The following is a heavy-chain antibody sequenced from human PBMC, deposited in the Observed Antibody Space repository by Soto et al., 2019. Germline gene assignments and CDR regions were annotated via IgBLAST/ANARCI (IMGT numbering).Heavy chain of an antibody. J-gene: IGHJ5*02. V-gene: IGHV1-69*06. CDR3: AREVESYCSSTSCLYNWSEH. D-gene: IGHD2-2*01. CDR1: GGTFSSYA. CDR2: IIPIFGTA. Sequence: ASVKVSCKASGGTFSSYAISWVRQAPGQGLEWMGGIIPIFGTANYAQKFQGRVTITADKSTSTAYMELSSLRSEDTAVYYCAREVESYCSSTSCLYNWSEHWGKGNLVTVSS.